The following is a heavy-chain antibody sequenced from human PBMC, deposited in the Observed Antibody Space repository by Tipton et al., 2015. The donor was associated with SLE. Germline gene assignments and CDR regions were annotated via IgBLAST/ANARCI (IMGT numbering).Heavy chain of an antibody. J-gene: IGHJ4*02. D-gene: IGHD2-15*01. CDR2: ISYDGSNK. Sequence: SLRLSCAASGFTFSSYAMHWVRQAPGKGLEWVAVISYDGSNKYYADSVKGRFTISRDNSKNTLYLQMNSLRAEDTAVYYCARDGGGSGFFDYWGQGTLVPVSS. V-gene: IGHV3-30*04. CDR3: ARDGGGSGFFDY. CDR1: GFTFSSYA.